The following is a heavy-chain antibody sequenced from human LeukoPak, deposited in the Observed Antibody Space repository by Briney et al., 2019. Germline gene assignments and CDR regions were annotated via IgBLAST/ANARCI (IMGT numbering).Heavy chain of an antibody. Sequence: SETLSLTCSVSGDSISSDYWSWIRQLAGKGLEWIGRIYTTGSTNYNPSLKSRVTISVDTSKNQFSLKLSSVTAADTAVYYCARVGSSGDYYYYMDVWGKGTTVTVSS. J-gene: IGHJ6*03. V-gene: IGHV4-4*07. D-gene: IGHD6-6*01. CDR1: GDSISSDY. CDR2: IYTTGST. CDR3: ARVGSSGDYYYYMDV.